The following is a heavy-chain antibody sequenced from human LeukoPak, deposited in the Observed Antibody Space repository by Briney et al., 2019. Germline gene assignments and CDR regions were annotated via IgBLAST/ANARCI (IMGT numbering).Heavy chain of an antibody. Sequence: GGSLRLSFSASGFTFYKYVMHWVRQAPDKGLEYVSGVSNNGDSTYYADSVKGRFTISRDNSENTLYLQMSSLRPEDTAAYYCVKGEVRGYKKRGVDYWGQGTLVTVSS. J-gene: IGHJ4*02. V-gene: IGHV3-64D*06. CDR2: VSNNGDST. CDR3: VKGEVRGYKKRGVDY. D-gene: IGHD5-18*01. CDR1: GFTFYKYV.